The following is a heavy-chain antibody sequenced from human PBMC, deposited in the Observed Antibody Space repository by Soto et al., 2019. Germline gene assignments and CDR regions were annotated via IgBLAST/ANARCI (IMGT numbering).Heavy chain of an antibody. D-gene: IGHD3-3*01. CDR1: GGSISSGGYY. CDR3: AREGGVLEWLFNP. Sequence: QVQLQESGPGLVKPSQTLSLTCTVSGGSISSGGYYWSWIRQHPGKGLEWIGYIYYSGCTYYNPSLKCRVTISVDTSKNQFSLKLSSVTAADTAVYYCAREGGVLEWLFNPWGQGTLVTVSS. V-gene: IGHV4-31*03. J-gene: IGHJ5*02. CDR2: IYYSGCT.